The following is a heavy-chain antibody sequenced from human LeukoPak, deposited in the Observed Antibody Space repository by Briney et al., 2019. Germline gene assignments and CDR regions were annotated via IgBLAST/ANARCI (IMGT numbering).Heavy chain of an antibody. Sequence: PGGSLRLSCAASGFTFSRYWMSWVRQAPGKGLEWVANIKQDGSEKYYVDSVKGRFTISRDNSKNTLYLQMNSLRAEDTAVYYCAPDLRGSAWSLDYWGQGTLVTVSS. V-gene: IGHV3-7*05. CDR2: IKQDGSEK. CDR3: APDLRGSAWSLDY. J-gene: IGHJ4*02. D-gene: IGHD6-19*01. CDR1: GFTFSRYW.